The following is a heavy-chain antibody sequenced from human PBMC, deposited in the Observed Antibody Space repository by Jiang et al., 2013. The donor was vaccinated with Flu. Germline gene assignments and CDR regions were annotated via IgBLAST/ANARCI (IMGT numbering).Heavy chain of an antibody. CDR1: RGSIISSSYY. CDR2: IYHSGST. Sequence: KPSETLSLTCTVSRGSIISSSYYWVWIRQPPGKGLEWIGSIYHSGSTYYNPSLQSRVTMSVDTSKNQFSLNVTSATAADTAVYYCARAQKYSGFELPFFDYWGQGSLVTVSS. J-gene: IGHJ4*02. V-gene: IGHV4-39*07. D-gene: IGHD5-12*01. CDR3: ARAQKYSGFELPFFDY.